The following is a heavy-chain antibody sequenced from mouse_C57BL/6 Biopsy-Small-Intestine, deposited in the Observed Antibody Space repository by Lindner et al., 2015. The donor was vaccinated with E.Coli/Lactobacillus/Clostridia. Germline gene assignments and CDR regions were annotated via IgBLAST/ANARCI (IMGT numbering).Heavy chain of an antibody. CDR1: GYPFGNYA. D-gene: IGHD2-2*01. CDR3: ARVKFAGYDPFDY. V-gene: IGHV1-84*02. Sequence: SVKVSCKASGYPFGNYAMHWVRQAPGQKLEWVGCINADNGNTKYSQKFQGRVIIARDTAASTAYMELSSLRSEDTAMYYCARVKFAGYDPFDYWGQGTPVTVSS. J-gene: IGHJ4*01. CDR2: INADNGNT.